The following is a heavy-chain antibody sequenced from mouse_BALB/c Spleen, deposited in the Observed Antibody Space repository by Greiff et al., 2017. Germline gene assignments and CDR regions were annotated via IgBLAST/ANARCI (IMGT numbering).Heavy chain of an antibody. CDR1: GFTFSDYY. D-gene: IGHD3-1*01. Sequence: EVQRVESGGGLVKPGGSLKLSCAASGFTFSDYYMYWVRQTPEKRLEWVATISDGGSYTYYPDSVKGRFTISRDNAKNNLYLQMSSLKSEDTAMYYCARDTVSGYAMDYWGQGTSVTVSS. V-gene: IGHV5-4*02. CDR3: ARDTVSGYAMDY. CDR2: ISDGGSYT. J-gene: IGHJ4*01.